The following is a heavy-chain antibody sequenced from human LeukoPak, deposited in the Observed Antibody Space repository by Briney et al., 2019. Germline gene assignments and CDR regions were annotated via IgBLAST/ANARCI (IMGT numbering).Heavy chain of an antibody. V-gene: IGHV3-23*01. CDR2: ISGSGGST. CDR1: GFTFSSYA. Sequence: PGGFLRLSCAASGFTFSSYAMSWVRQAPGKGLEWVSAISGSGGSTYYADSVKGRFTISRDNSKNTLYLQMNSLRAEDTAVYYCAKALVQLPDYFDYWGQGTLVTVSS. D-gene: IGHD2-2*01. CDR3: AKALVQLPDYFDY. J-gene: IGHJ4*02.